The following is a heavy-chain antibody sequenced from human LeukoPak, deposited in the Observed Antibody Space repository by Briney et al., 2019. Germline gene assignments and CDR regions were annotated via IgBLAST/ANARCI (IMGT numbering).Heavy chain of an antibody. CDR2: INHSGST. Sequence: SETLSLTCAVYGGSFSGYYWSWIRQPPGKGLEWIGEINHSGSTNYNPSLKSRVTISVDTSKNQFSLKLSSVTAADTAVYYCARLGVYSSSWYRYFQHWGQGTLVTVSS. CDR3: ARLGVYSSSWYRYFQH. V-gene: IGHV4-34*01. J-gene: IGHJ1*01. CDR1: GGSFSGYY. D-gene: IGHD6-13*01.